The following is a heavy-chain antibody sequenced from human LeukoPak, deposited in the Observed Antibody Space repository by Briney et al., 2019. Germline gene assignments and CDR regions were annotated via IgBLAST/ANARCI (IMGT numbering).Heavy chain of an antibody. J-gene: IGHJ5*02. Sequence: GASVKVSCKASGGTIRGFVINWVRQAPGEGLEWMGRINTLSGTTNYTQKFQGRVTITTDESTSTAYMELSSLRSEDTAVYYCARDLEVNSYYYDSSGYFNWFDPWGQGTLVTVSS. D-gene: IGHD3-22*01. CDR3: ARDLEVNSYYYDSSGYFNWFDP. CDR1: GGTIRGFV. CDR2: INTLSGTT. V-gene: IGHV1-69*05.